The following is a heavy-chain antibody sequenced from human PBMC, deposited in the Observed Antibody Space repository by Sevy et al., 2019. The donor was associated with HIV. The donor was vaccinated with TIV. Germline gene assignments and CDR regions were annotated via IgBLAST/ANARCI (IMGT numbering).Heavy chain of an antibody. CDR2: IKSKTDGGTT. V-gene: IGHV3-15*01. J-gene: IGHJ6*02. CDR1: GFTFSNAW. Sequence: GGSLGLSCAASGFTFSNAWMSWVRQAPGKGLEWVGSIKSKTDGGTTDYAAPVKGRFTISRDDSKNTLYLQMNSLKTEDTAVYYCTTVATTPRYYYGMDVWGQGTTVTVSS. CDR3: TTVATTPRYYYGMDV. D-gene: IGHD5-12*01.